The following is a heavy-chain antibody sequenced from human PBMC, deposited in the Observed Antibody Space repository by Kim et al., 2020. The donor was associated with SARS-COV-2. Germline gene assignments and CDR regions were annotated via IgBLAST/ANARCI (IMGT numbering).Heavy chain of an antibody. CDR1: GGSFSGHY. Sequence: SETLSLTCAVYGGSFSGHYWSWIRQPPGKGLEWIGEINHSGSTNYNPSLKSRVTISVDTSKNQFSLKLISVTAADTAAYYYARGGYYYCSGGLVDYLGQG. V-gene: IGHV4-34*01. D-gene: IGHD3-10*01. CDR2: INHSGST. CDR3: ARGGYYYCSGGLVDY. J-gene: IGHJ4*02.